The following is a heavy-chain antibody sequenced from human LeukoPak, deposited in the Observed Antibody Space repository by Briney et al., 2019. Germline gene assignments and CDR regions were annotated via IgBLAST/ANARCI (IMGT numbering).Heavy chain of an antibody. Sequence: SVKVSCKASGGTFSSYAISWVRQAPGQGLEWMGGIIPIFGTANYAQKFHGRVTITADESTSPASMELSSLRSEDTPVYYCARSYYDILGAFDYWGQGTLVTVSS. J-gene: IGHJ4*02. D-gene: IGHD3-9*01. CDR3: ARSYYDILGAFDY. CDR1: GGTFSSYA. V-gene: IGHV1-69*01. CDR2: IIPIFGTA.